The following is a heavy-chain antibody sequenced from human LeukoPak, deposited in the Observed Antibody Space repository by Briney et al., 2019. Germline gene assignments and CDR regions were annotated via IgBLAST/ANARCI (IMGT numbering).Heavy chain of an antibody. CDR1: GFTFGSYG. CDR3: AIMHGYYDGSGYWVQ. D-gene: IGHD3-22*01. J-gene: IGHJ1*01. V-gene: IGHV3-23*01. CDR2: ITPDADRA. Sequence: GGSLRLSCAASGFTFGSYGMSWVRQAPGKGLEWVSFITPDADRASYADSVKGRFTISRDNPRNTLYMQMNSLRDEDTAVYYCAIMHGYYDGSGYWVQWGQGTLVTVSS.